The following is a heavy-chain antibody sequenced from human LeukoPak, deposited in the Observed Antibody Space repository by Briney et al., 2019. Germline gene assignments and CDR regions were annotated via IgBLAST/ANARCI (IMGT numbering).Heavy chain of an antibody. CDR3: ARGWXLYYYMD. V-gene: IGHV3-30*02. CDR1: GSTFNRGD. J-gene: IGHJ6*03. Sequence: GGSLRLSYAASGSTFNRGDMHWVRKAPGKGLEWVAFIRFDGSKTYSADSVKGRLTISRDNSKNTLYLQMNSLQPEDTAVYYCARGWXLYYYMD. CDR2: IRFDGSKT.